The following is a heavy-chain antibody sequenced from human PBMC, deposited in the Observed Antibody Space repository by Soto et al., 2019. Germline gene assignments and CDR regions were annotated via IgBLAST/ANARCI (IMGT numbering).Heavy chain of an antibody. Sequence: QVQLQESGPGLVKPSETLSLTCTVSGGSISSYYWSWIRQPPGKGLEWIGYIYYSGSTNYNPSLKSRVTISVDTSKNQSSLKLSSVTAADTAVYYCARGGLSSIAARHPYFDYWGQGTLVTVSS. CDR3: ARGGLSSIAARHPYFDY. CDR1: GGSISSYY. CDR2: IYYSGST. D-gene: IGHD6-6*01. V-gene: IGHV4-59*01. J-gene: IGHJ4*02.